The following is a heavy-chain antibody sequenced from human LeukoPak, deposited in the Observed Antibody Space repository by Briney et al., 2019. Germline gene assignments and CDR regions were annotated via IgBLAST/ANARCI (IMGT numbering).Heavy chain of an antibody. V-gene: IGHV3-66*01. J-gene: IGHJ5*02. CDR2: IYSGGST. CDR1: GFTFSSYA. CDR3: ARNGDGMSLFS. Sequence: GGSLRLSCAASGFTFSSYAMSWVRQAPGKGLEWVSVIYSGGSTYYADSVKGRFTISRDNSKNTLYLQMNSLRAEDTAVYYCARNGDGMSLFSWGQGTLVTVSS. D-gene: IGHD4-17*01.